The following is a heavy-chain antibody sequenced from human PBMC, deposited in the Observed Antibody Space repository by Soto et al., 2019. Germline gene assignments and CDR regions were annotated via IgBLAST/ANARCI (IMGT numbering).Heavy chain of an antibody. D-gene: IGHD6-19*01. CDR2: VNVGNGNT. Sequence: GASVKVSCKASGYIFTTYAMHWVRQAPGQRLEWMGWVNVGNGNTKYSQKFQGRVTITADESTSTAYMELSSLRSEDTAVYYCARSERLETINWFDPWGQGTLVTVSS. CDR1: GYIFTTYA. J-gene: IGHJ5*02. V-gene: IGHV1-3*01. CDR3: ARSERLETINWFDP.